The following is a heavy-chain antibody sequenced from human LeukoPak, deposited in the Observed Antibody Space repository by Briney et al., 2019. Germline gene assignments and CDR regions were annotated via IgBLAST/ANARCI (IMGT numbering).Heavy chain of an antibody. D-gene: IGHD3-3*01. V-gene: IGHV1-46*01. CDR2: INPSGGST. J-gene: IGHJ4*02. CDR1: AYTCTGCY. Sequence: ASVRASGKTTAYTCTGCYDGRSRQAPGQGLEWMGVINPSGGSTRYAQKFQGRVTMTGDTSTRTVYMELSSLTSADTAVYYCARVTTDVYWGERTPVTVSS. CDR3: ARVTTDVY.